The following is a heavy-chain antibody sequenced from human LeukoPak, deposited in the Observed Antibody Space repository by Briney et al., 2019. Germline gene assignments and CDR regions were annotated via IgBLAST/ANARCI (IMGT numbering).Heavy chain of an antibody. CDR2: INSDGSST. CDR1: GFTFSSYW. D-gene: IGHD6-19*01. J-gene: IGHJ3*02. Sequence: GGSLRLSCAAYGFTFSSYWMQWVRQAPGKGLVWVSRINSDGSSTSYADSVKGRFTIPRDNAKNTLYLQMNSLRAEDTAVYYCARVPPETYSSGWYGAFDIWGQGTMVTVSS. V-gene: IGHV3-74*01. CDR3: ARVPPETYSSGWYGAFDI.